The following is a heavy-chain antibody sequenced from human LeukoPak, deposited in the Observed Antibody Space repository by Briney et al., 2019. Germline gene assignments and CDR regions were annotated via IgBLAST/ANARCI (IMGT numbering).Heavy chain of an antibody. CDR2: FDNSGST. Sequence: SETLSLTCTVSGGSISSSSYNWGWIRQPPGKGLEWIGSFDNSGSTYYNPSLKSRVTISVDTSKNQFSLKLSSVTAADTAVYYCARALTGSNLFDPWGQGTLVTVSS. CDR1: GGSISSSSYN. J-gene: IGHJ5*02. CDR3: ARALTGSNLFDP. V-gene: IGHV4-39*07. D-gene: IGHD1-14*01.